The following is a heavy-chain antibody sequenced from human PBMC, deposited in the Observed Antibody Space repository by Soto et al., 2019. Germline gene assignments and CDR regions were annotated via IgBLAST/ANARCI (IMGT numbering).Heavy chain of an antibody. V-gene: IGHV4-30-2*01. CDR2: IFPSGTT. CDR3: ARGASGGYDSSGYIPDAFDI. CDR1: GGSLSGATYS. D-gene: IGHD3-22*01. J-gene: IGHJ3*02. Sequence: SETLSLTCGVSGGSLSGATYSWNWIRQPPVKGLEWIGYIFPSGTTYYNPSLKGRVTISVDRSKNQFSLKLSSVTAADTAVYYCARGASGGYDSSGYIPDAFDIWGQGTMVTVSS.